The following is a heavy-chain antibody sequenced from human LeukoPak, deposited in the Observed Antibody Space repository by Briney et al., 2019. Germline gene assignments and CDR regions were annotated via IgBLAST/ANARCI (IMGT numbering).Heavy chain of an antibody. Sequence: GESPKISCGGSGYSFTDYWIGWVRQMPRKGLEWMGIIYPADSNTRYSPSFQGKRPISADKSTRSAYLQWSSLKASDTAMYDCARKASGRYFLDSWGRGTLVTVSS. CDR3: ARKASGRYFLDS. D-gene: IGHD1-26*01. CDR2: IYPADSNT. J-gene: IGHJ4*02. V-gene: IGHV5-51*01. CDR1: GYSFTDYW.